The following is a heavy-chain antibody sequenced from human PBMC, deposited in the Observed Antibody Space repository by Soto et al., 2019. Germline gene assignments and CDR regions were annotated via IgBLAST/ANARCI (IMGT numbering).Heavy chain of an antibody. CDR1: GYTFTNYG. CDR3: ARVRTLVGYFHSHRDV. J-gene: IGHJ6*03. D-gene: IGHD6-6*01. CDR2: ISDYNGYT. V-gene: IGHV1-18*01. Sequence: QVQLLQSGAEVKKPGASVTVSCKASGYTFTNYGITWVRQAPGPGLEWMGWISDYNGYTHYTQRLQGRVIMTTSTSTSTACIELRGLRSGDTAVSYCARVRTLVGYFHSHRDVWGKGTTVTVSS.